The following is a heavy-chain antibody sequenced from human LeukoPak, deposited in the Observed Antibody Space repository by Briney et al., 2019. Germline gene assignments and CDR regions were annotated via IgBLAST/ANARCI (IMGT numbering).Heavy chain of an antibody. CDR2: INPTGGST. J-gene: IGHJ5*02. CDR3: ATLPGDFWSGSSWFDP. CDR1: GYTFTSYY. D-gene: IGHD3-3*01. V-gene: IGHV1-46*01. Sequence: GASVKVSCKASGYTFTSYYMHWVRQAPGQGLEWMGLINPTGGSTGYAQKFQGRVTMTEDTSTDTAYMEMNSLRSEDTAVYYCATLPGDFWSGSSWFDPWGQGTLVTVSS.